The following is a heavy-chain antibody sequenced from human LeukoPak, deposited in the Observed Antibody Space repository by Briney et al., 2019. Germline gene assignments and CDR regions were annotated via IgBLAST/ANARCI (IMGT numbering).Heavy chain of an antibody. CDR3: ARDQVVMITFGGVIEQRYYGMDV. D-gene: IGHD3-16*02. Sequence: SETLSLTCAVYGGSFSDYYWSWIRQPPGKGLEWIGEINHNGSTNYNPSLKSRVTISVDTSKNQFSLKLSSVTAADTAVYYCARDQVVMITFGGVIEQRYYGMDVWGQGTTVTVSS. V-gene: IGHV4-34*01. CDR1: GGSFSDYY. J-gene: IGHJ6*02. CDR2: INHNGST.